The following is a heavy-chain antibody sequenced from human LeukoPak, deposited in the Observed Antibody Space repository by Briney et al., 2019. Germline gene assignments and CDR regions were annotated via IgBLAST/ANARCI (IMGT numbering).Heavy chain of an antibody. J-gene: IGHJ4*02. CDR3: AKDEAAAGVDFDY. CDR1: GFTFSSYG. V-gene: IGHV3-30*18. CDR2: ISYDGSNK. Sequence: GGSLRLSCAASGFTFSSYGVHWVRQAPGKGLEWVAVISYDGSNKYYADSVKGRFTISRDNSKNTLYLQMNSLRAEDTAVYYCAKDEAAAGVDFDYWGQGTLVTVYS. D-gene: IGHD6-13*01.